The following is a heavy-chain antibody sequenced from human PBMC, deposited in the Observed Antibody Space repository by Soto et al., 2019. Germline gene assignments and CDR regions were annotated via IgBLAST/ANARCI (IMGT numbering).Heavy chain of an antibody. J-gene: IGHJ6*02. D-gene: IGHD3-16*01. CDR2: IFHTGGT. CDR1: GGSISGHF. Sequence: LACTVSGGSISGHFLSWIRQPPGKGLEYIGWIFHTGGTNYNASLASRVAISVDTSKTQISLNLHSVTAADTAVYYCARSGLTFRGVVGDQGTPVSVSS. CDR3: ARSGLTFRGVV. V-gene: IGHV4-59*11.